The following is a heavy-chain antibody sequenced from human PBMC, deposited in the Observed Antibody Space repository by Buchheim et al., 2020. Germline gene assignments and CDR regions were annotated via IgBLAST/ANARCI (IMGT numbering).Heavy chain of an antibody. V-gene: IGHV3-11*01. CDR2: ISTRGNTR. Sequence: QVVLVESGGGLVKPGGSLRLSCSVSGFIFSDYYMSWIRQTPGKGLEWVAYISTRGNTRHYADSVKGRFTISRDNAKDSLYLQMNSLRTEDTAVYYCVRDGGLNRYSDNSNYAFCMDAWGQGTT. J-gene: IGHJ6*02. CDR3: VRDGGLNRYSDNSNYAFCMDA. CDR1: GFIFSDYY. D-gene: IGHD3-22*01.